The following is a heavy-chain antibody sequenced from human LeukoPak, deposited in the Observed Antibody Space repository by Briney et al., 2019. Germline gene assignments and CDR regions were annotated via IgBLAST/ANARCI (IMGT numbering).Heavy chain of an antibody. V-gene: IGHV3-66*01. J-gene: IGHJ6*02. Sequence: GGSLRLSCAASGFTVSSNYMSWVRQAPGKGLEWVSVIYSGGSTYYADSVKGRFTISRDNSKNTLYLQMNSLRAEDTAVYYCARDPNWGPLSDVWGQGTTVTVSS. CDR1: GFTVSSNY. CDR2: IYSGGST. D-gene: IGHD7-27*01. CDR3: ARDPNWGPLSDV.